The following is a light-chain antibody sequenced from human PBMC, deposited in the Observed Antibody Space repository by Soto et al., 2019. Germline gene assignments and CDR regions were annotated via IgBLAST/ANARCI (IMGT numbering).Light chain of an antibody. Sequence: DIQMTQSPSSLSASVGDRVTITCRASQNIGRFLNWHQQKPGKAPNVLINVASTLRSGVPSRFSGSGSGTDFNLTINSLQPEDFATYFCQPSFTTPLTFGGGTKVEIK. CDR1: QNIGRF. J-gene: IGKJ4*01. CDR2: VAS. V-gene: IGKV1-39*01. CDR3: QPSFTTPLT.